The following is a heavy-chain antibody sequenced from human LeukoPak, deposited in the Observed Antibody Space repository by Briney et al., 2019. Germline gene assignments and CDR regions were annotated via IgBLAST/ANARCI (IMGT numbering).Heavy chain of an antibody. CDR3: AREGCGGDCDSTYYFDY. V-gene: IGHV3-30*03. D-gene: IGHD2-21*02. CDR1: GFTFTHSW. CDR2: ISYDGSNK. J-gene: IGHJ4*02. Sequence: GGSLRLSCAASGFTFTHSWMSWVRQAPGKGLEWVAVISYDGSNKYYADSVKGRFTISRDNSKNTLYLQMNSLRAEDTAVYYCAREGCGGDCDSTYYFDYWGQGTLVTVSS.